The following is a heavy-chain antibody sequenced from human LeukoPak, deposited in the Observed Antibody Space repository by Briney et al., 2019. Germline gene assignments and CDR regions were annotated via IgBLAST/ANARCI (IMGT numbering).Heavy chain of an antibody. CDR1: GYTFTSYD. V-gene: IGHV1-8*02. CDR2: MNPNSGNT. CDR3: ARAGLLRKNWFDP. D-gene: IGHD1-14*01. Sequence: ASVKVSCKASGYTFTSYDINWVRQATGQGLQWMGWMNPNSGNTGYAQKIQGRVTMTRNTSISTAYMELSSLRSEDTAVYYCARAGLLRKNWFDPWGQGTLVTVSS. J-gene: IGHJ5*02.